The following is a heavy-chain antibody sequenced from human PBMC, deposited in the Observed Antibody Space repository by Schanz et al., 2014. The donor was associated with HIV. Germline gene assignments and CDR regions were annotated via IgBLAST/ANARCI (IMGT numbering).Heavy chain of an antibody. CDR3: ARDYHWNWFDP. J-gene: IGHJ5*02. V-gene: IGHV3-7*01. D-gene: IGHD1-20*01. CDR2: IKLDGSEK. Sequence: VQLVESGGGLVKPGGSLRLSCAASGFTFSDYYISWIRQAPGKGLEWLANIKLDGSEKYYVDSVKGRFIISRDNTKNSLYLQMNSLRAEDTAVYYCARDYHWNWFDPWGQGTLVTVSS. CDR1: GFTFSDYY.